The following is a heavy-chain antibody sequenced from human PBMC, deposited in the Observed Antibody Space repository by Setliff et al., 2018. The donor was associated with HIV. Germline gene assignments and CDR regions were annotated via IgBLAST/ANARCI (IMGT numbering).Heavy chain of an antibody. V-gene: IGHV1-18*01. CDR1: GYSFTSYG. CDR3: ARFPNPSQIVVVMPPDC. J-gene: IGHJ4*02. D-gene: IGHD3-22*01. Sequence: GASVKVSCKASGYSFTSYGISWVRQAPGQGLEWMGWISAYNGNKNYAQKIQDRLTMTTDTSTSTAYMELRSLRSDDTAVYYCARFPNPSQIVVVMPPDCWGQGTLVTVSS. CDR2: ISAYNGNK.